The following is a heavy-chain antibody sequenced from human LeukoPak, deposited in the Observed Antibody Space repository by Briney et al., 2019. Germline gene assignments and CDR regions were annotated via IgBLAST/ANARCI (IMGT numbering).Heavy chain of an antibody. D-gene: IGHD4-17*01. CDR2: INPSGGST. V-gene: IGHV1-46*01. CDR3: ARSRRLYWYFDL. Sequence: GASVKVSCKASGYTFTSYYMHWVRQAPGQGLEWMGIINPSGGSTSYAQKFQGRVTMTRDMSTSTVYMELSSLRSEDTAVYYCARSRRLYWYFDLWGRGTLVTVSS. J-gene: IGHJ2*01. CDR1: GYTFTSYY.